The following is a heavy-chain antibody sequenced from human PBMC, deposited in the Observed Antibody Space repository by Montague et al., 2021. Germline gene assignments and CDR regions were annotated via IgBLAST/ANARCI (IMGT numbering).Heavy chain of an antibody. CDR1: GGSISNYY. V-gene: IGHV4-59*13. Sequence: SETLSLTCTVSGGSISNYYWTWIRQPPGKGLEWIGFIYYSGRTNXNPSLKSRVTISLDTSKNQFSLNLSSVTAADTAVYYCAGDTTTAGFDIWGQGTMVTVSS. CDR3: AGDTTTAGFDI. D-gene: IGHD1-1*01. CDR2: IYYSGRT. J-gene: IGHJ3*02.